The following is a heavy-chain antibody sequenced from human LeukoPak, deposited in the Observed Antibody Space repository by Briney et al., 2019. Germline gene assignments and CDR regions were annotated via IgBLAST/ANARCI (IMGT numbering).Heavy chain of an antibody. J-gene: IGHJ6*03. CDR2: ISAYNGNT. CDR3: ARAYYDILSRYYNVDYYYYYMDV. CDR1: GYTFTSYG. D-gene: IGHD3-9*01. Sequence: GASVKVSCKASGYTFTSYGISWVRQAPGQGLEWMGWISAYNGNTNYAQKLQGRVTMTTDTSTSTAYMELRSLRSDDTAVYYCARAYYDILSRYYNVDYYYYYMDVWSKGTTVTVSS. V-gene: IGHV1-18*01.